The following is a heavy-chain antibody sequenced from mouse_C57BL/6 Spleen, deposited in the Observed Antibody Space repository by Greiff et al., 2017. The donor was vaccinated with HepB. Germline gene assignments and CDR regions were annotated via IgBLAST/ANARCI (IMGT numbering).Heavy chain of an antibody. CDR3: VRQYDGYYPLYFDY. CDR2: IRSKSNNYAT. Sequence: EVQRVESGGGLVQPKGSLKLSCAASGFSFNTYAMNWVRQAPGKGLEWVARIRSKSNNYATYYADSVKDRFTISRDDSESMLYLQMNNLKTEDTAMYYCVRQYDGYYPLYFDYWGQGTTLTVSS. D-gene: IGHD2-3*01. V-gene: IGHV10-1*01. J-gene: IGHJ2*01. CDR1: GFSFNTYA.